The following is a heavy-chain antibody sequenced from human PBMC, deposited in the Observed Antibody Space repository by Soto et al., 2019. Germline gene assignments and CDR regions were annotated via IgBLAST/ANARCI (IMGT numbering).Heavy chain of an antibody. D-gene: IGHD3-10*01. CDR1: GFTVRSSQ. CDR3: ARDMVRGMDV. V-gene: IGHV3-66*01. Sequence: GGSLRLSCAASGFTVRSSQMAWVRQAPGKALEWVSVIYSGGSTYYADSVKGRFTISRDNSKNTLYLQMNSLRAEDTAVYYCARDMVRGMDVWGQGTTVTVSS. J-gene: IGHJ6*02. CDR2: IYSGGST.